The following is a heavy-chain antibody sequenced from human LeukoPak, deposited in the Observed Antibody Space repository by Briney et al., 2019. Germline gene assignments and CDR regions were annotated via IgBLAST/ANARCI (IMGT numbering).Heavy chain of an antibody. CDR1: GYTFTSYD. J-gene: IGHJ4*02. CDR3: ARTVRQGDIVATIHFDY. V-gene: IGHV1-8*01. CDR2: MNPNSGNT. D-gene: IGHD5-12*01. Sequence: ASVKVSCKASGYTFTSYDINWVLQATGQGLEWMGWMNPNSGNTGYAQKFQGRVTMTRNTSISTAYMELSSLRSEDTAVYYCARTVRQGDIVATIHFDYWGQGTLVTVSS.